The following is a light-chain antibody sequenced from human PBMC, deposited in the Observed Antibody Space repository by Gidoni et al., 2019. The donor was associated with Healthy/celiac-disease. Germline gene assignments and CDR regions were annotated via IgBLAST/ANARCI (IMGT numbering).Light chain of an antibody. CDR3: QQYMT. CDR1: QSISSW. Sequence: DIQMTQSPSTLSASVGDRVTITCRASQSISSWLAWYQQKPGKAPKLLIYKASSLESGVPSRFSGRGSGTEFTLTISSLQPDDFATYYCQQYMTFXXXTKVEIK. CDR2: KAS. V-gene: IGKV1-5*03. J-gene: IGKJ1*01.